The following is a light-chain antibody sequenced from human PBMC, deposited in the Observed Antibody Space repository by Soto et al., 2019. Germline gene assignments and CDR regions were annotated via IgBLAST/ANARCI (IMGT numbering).Light chain of an antibody. V-gene: IGLV2-11*01. J-gene: IGLJ3*02. CDR1: SNDVDDYKY. CDR2: DVT. Sequence: QSALTQPRSVSGSPGQSVTISCTGTSNDVDDYKYVSWYQQCPGKATKLMIYDVTKLPSGVPDRFSGSKSCNTASLTISGLQSEDEADDYCCSYAGSYTWVFGGGTHLTVL. CDR3: CSYAGSYTWV.